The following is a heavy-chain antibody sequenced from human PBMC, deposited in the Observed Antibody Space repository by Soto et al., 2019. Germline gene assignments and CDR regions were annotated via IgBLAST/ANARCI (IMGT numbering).Heavy chain of an antibody. D-gene: IGHD3-22*01. CDR1: GFTFSSYG. V-gene: IGHV3-33*01. CDR2: IGDDGSNK. Sequence: QVQLVESGGGVVQPGKSLRLSCAASGFTFSSYGMHWVRQAPGKGLGWVSVIGDDGSNKDYADSVKGRFTISRDNSESTLFLQMNSLGVEDTAVYYCARDRGYDSSGECDHWGQGTLVTVSS. J-gene: IGHJ4*02. CDR3: ARDRGYDSSGECDH.